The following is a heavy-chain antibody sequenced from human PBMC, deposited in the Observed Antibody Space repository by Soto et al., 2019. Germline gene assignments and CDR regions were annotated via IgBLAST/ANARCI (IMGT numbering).Heavy chain of an antibody. CDR3: ARDWEDVDTAMVPGMDV. D-gene: IGHD5-18*01. CDR1: GFTFSSYS. J-gene: IGHJ6*02. CDR2: ISSSSSYI. Sequence: EVQLVESGGGLVKPGGSLRLSCAASGFTFSSYSMNWVLQAPGKGLEWVSSISSSSSYIYYADSVKGRFTISRDNAKNSLYLQMNSLRAEDTAVYYCARDWEDVDTAMVPGMDVWGQGTTVTVSS. V-gene: IGHV3-21*01.